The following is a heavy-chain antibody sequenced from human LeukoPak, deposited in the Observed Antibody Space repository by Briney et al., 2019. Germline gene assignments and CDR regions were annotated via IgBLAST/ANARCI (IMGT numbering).Heavy chain of an antibody. J-gene: IGHJ6*03. CDR2: IYYSVST. CDR1: GASISSTNYY. D-gene: IGHD3-10*01. Sequence: SETLSLTCTVSGASISSTNYYWGWIRQTPGKGLEWIGTIYYSVSTYYNPSLKSRVTISVHTSKNQFSLKLSSVTAADTAVYYCARLTKNDSGSYRFGKKKRGYMDVWGKGTTVTISS. V-gene: IGHV4-39*07. CDR3: ARLTKNDSGSYRFGKKKRGYMDV.